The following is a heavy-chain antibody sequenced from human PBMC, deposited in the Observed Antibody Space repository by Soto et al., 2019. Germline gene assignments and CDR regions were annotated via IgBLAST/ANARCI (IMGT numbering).Heavy chain of an antibody. J-gene: IGHJ4*02. V-gene: IGHV3-23*01. CDR1: GFTFSSYA. Sequence: EVQLLESGGGLVQPGGSPRLSCAASGFTFSSYAMSWVRQAPGKGLEWVSAISGSGGSTYYADSVKGRFTISRDNSKNTLYLQMNSLRAEDTAVYYCAKGRLRGQTGGGFDYWGQGTLVTVSS. CDR3: AKGRLRGQTGGGFDY. D-gene: IGHD1-26*01. CDR2: ISGSGGST.